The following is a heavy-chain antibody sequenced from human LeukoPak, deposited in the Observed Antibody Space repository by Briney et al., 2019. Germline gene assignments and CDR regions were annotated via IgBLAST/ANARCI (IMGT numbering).Heavy chain of an antibody. CDR3: ARFVVVTAGDY. Sequence: GGSLRLSCSASGFTLSNYWMHWVRQAPGKGLVWVARLHSNGAFTTYADPVKGRFTISRDTAKNTLYLQMNSLRVEDTAVYYCARFVVVTAGDYWGQGTLVTVSS. D-gene: IGHD2-21*02. CDR2: LHSNGAFT. CDR1: GFTLSNYW. V-gene: IGHV3-74*01. J-gene: IGHJ4*01.